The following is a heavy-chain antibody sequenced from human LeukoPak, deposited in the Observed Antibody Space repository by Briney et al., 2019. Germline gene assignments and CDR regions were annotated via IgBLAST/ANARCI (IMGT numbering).Heavy chain of an antibody. CDR3: ATSLYVSSQFDY. J-gene: IGHJ4*02. CDR1: GYTFAGYY. Sequence: ASVKVSCKASGYTFAGYYLHWVRRAPGQGLEWMAWINPNSGGTNYLHKFQGRVTLTRDTSISTAYMELSSLRSDDTAVYYCATSLYVSSQFDYWGQGTLVTVSS. D-gene: IGHD6-13*01. CDR2: INPNSGGT. V-gene: IGHV1-2*02.